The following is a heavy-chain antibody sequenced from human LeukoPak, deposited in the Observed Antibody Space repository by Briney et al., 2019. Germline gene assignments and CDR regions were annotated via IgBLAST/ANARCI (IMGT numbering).Heavy chain of an antibody. V-gene: IGHV1-69*06. D-gene: IGHD3-16*01. CDR2: IIPIFGTA. J-gene: IGHJ4*02. CDR1: AATFSNYA. Sequence: SVKVSCKASAATFSNYAISWVRQAPGQGLEWMGGIIPIFGTANYAQKFRGRVTITADKSTRTAYMELSSLRSEDTAVYYCARDNDSRGPPHFDYWGQGTLVTVSS. CDR3: ARDNDSRGPPHFDY.